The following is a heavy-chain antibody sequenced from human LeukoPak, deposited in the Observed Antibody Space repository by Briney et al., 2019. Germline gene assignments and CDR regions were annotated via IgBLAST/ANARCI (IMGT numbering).Heavy chain of an antibody. V-gene: IGHV4-34*01. J-gene: IGHJ4*02. CDR1: GGSFSGYY. Sequence: PSETLSLTCAVYGGSFSGYYWSWIRQPPGKGLEWIGSIYYSGSTYYNPSLKSRVTISVDTSKNQFSLKLSSVTAADTAVYYCARDRSEVITFFDYWGQGTLVTVSS. D-gene: IGHD3-22*01. CDR2: IYYSGST. CDR3: ARDRSEVITFFDY.